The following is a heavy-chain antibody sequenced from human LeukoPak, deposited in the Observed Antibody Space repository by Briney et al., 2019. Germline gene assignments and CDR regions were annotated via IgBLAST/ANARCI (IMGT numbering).Heavy chain of an antibody. V-gene: IGHV4-34*01. Sequence: SETLSLTCAVYGGSFSGYYWSWIRQPPGKGLEWIGEINYSGSTNYNPSLKSRVTISVDTSKNQFSLKLSSVTAADTAVYYCARGSVPSYYYMDVWGKGTTVTVSS. J-gene: IGHJ6*03. CDR3: ARGSVPSYYYMDV. CDR2: INYSGST. CDR1: GGSFSGYY.